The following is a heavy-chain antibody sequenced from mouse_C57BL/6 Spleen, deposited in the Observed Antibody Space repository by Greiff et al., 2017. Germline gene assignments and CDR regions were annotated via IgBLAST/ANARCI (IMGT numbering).Heavy chain of an antibody. CDR2: IDPANGNT. CDR1: GFNIKNTY. V-gene: IGHV14-3*01. J-gene: IGHJ2*01. CDR3: VREDVYFAY. Sequence: VQLQQSVAELVRPGASVKLSCTASGFNIKNTYMPWVKQRPEQGLEWIGSIDPANGNTKYAPKFQGQGTITADTPYNTAYLQISSLTSEDTAIYYCVREDVYFAYWGQGTPLTVSA. D-gene: IGHD1-1*01.